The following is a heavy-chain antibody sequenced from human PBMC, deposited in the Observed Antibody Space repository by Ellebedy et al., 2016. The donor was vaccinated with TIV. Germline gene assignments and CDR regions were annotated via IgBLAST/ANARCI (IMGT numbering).Heavy chain of an antibody. Sequence: ASVKVSCKASGYTFTGYYMHWVRQAPGQGLEWMGWINPNSGGTNYAQKFQGWVTMTRDTSISTAYMELSRLRSEDTAVYYCAREMATIGEVLAYWGQGTLVTVSS. CDR2: INPNSGGT. J-gene: IGHJ4*02. CDR3: AREMATIGEVLAY. D-gene: IGHD5-24*01. V-gene: IGHV1-2*04. CDR1: GYTFTGYY.